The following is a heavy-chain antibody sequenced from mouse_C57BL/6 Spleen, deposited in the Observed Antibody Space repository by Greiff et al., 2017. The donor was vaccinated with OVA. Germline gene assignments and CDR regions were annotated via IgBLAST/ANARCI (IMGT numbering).Heavy chain of an antibody. D-gene: IGHD2-1*01. CDR2: IDPSDSYT. Sequence: QVQLKQPGAELVMPGASVKLSCKASGYTFTSYWMHWVKQRPGQGLEWIGEIDPSDSYTNYNQKFKGKSTLTVDKSSNTAYMQLSSMTSEDAAVYYYARVCYGNHGDYWGQGTTLTVSS. CDR3: ARVCYGNHGDY. CDR1: GYTFTSYW. V-gene: IGHV1-69*01. J-gene: IGHJ2*01.